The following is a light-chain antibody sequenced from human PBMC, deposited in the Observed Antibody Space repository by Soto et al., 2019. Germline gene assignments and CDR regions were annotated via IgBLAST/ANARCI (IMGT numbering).Light chain of an antibody. CDR1: SGHSTYI. Sequence: QSVLTLSSSASASLGSSVKLTCTLSSGHSTYIIAWHQQQPGKAPRYLMKLKGSGSYNKGSGVPDRFSGSSSGADRYLTISNLQFEDEADYYCETWDINTHVVFGGGTKLTVL. CDR3: ETWDINTHVV. J-gene: IGLJ2*01. V-gene: IGLV4-60*02. CDR2: LKGSGSY.